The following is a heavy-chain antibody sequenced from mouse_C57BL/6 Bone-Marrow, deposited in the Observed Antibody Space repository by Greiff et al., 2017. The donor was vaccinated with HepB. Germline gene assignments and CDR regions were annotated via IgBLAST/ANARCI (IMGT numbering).Heavy chain of an antibody. Sequence: VQLQQSGAELVRPGSSVKLSCKASGYTFTSYWMHWVKQRPIQGLEWIGNIDPSDSETHYNQKFKDKATLTVDKSSSTAYMQLSSLTSEDSAVYYCASVPIATVVAPFAYWGQGTLVTVSA. CDR2: IDPSDSET. J-gene: IGHJ3*01. V-gene: IGHV1-52*01. D-gene: IGHD1-1*01. CDR1: GYTFTSYW. CDR3: ASVPIATVVAPFAY.